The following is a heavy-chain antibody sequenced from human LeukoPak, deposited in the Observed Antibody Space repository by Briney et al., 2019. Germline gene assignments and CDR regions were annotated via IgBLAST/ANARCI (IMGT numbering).Heavy chain of an antibody. Sequence: GGSLRLSCAASGFTFSSYSMNWVRQAPGKGLEWVSPISSSSHIYYADSVRGRFTISRDNAKNSLYLQMNSLRAEDTAVYYCARGAGYCSSTSCHLWSDYWGQGTLVTVSS. CDR3: ARGAGYCSSTSCHLWSDY. CDR2: ISSSSHI. V-gene: IGHV3-21*01. CDR1: GFTFSSYS. D-gene: IGHD2-2*01. J-gene: IGHJ4*02.